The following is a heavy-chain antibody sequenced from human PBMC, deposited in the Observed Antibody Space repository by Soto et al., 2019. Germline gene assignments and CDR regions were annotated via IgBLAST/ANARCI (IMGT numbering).Heavy chain of an antibody. J-gene: IGHJ4*02. D-gene: IGHD2-15*01. CDR1: GFIFSGSA. Sequence: GGSLRLSCAASGFIFSGSAIHWVRQASGKGLEWVGRIRNKANNHATTYGASLEGRFTISRDDSKNTAYLHMNSLQTEDTAVYFCTRVEVKPFDYWGQGTLVTVSS. V-gene: IGHV3-73*01. CDR3: TRVEVKPFDY. CDR2: IRNKANNHAT.